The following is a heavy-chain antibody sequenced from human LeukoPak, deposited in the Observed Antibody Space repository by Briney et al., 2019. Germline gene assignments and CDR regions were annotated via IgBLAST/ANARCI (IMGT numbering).Heavy chain of an antibody. D-gene: IGHD3-22*01. J-gene: IGHJ5*02. CDR3: ARVRVVITQYNWFDP. Sequence: ASVKVSCKASGYTFTSYGISWVRQAPGQGLEWMGWISAYNGNTNYAQKLQGRVTMTTDTSTSTAYMELRSLRSDDTAVYYCARVRVVITQYNWFDPWGQGTLVTVSS. V-gene: IGHV1-18*01. CDR2: ISAYNGNT. CDR1: GYTFTSYG.